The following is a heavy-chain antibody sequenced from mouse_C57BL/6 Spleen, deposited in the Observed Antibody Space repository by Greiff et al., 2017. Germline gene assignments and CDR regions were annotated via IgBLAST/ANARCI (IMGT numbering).Heavy chain of an antibody. V-gene: IGHV5-12*01. CDR1: GFTFSDYY. D-gene: IGHD2-1*01. CDR3: ARRRYGNYGYFDV. Sequence: EVKLMESGGGLVQPGGSLKLSCAASGFTFSDYYMYWVRQTPEKRLEWVAYISNGGGSTYYPDTVKGRFTISRDNAKNTLYLQLSRLKSEDTAMYYCARRRYGNYGYFDVWGTGTTGTVSS. CDR2: ISNGGGST. J-gene: IGHJ1*03.